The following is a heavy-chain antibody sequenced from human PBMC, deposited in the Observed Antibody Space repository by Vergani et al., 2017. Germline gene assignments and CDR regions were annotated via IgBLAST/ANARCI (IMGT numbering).Heavy chain of an antibody. Sequence: QVQLQESGPGLVKPSQTLSLTCTVSGGSISSGSYYWSWIRQPAGKGLEWIGRIYTSGSTNYNPSLKSRVTISVDTSKNQFSLKLSSVTAADTAVYYCARGGMTAPYYYTTVWTSGAKGPRSPSP. J-gene: IGHJ6*02. CDR2: IYTSGST. D-gene: IGHD2-21*02. CDR3: ARGGMTAPYYYTTVWTS. CDR1: GGSISSGSYY. V-gene: IGHV4-61*02.